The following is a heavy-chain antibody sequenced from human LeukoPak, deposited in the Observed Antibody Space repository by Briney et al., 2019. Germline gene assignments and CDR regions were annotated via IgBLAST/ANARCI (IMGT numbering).Heavy chain of an antibody. Sequence: GGSLRLSCAASGFTFDDYAMHWVRQAPGKGLEWVSSICSSSSYIYYADSVKGRFTISRDNAKNSLYLQMNSLRAEDTAVYYCARDRRSDNPPYYYYYYYMDVWGKGTTVTVSS. CDR3: ARDRRSDNPPYYYYYYYMDV. D-gene: IGHD2-15*01. CDR2: ICSSSSYI. CDR1: GFTFDDYA. V-gene: IGHV3-21*01. J-gene: IGHJ6*03.